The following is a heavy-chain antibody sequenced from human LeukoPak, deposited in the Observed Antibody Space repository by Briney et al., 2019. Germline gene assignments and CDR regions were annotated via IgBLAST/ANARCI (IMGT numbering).Heavy chain of an antibody. CDR1: GASIGIYY. D-gene: IGHD3-22*01. J-gene: IGHJ4*02. CDR2: IHTSGGT. V-gene: IGHV4-4*07. CDR3: ARSYYYDSSVYFDY. Sequence: SETLSLTWTVAGASIGIYYGSWVRQPARKWLEWIGRIHTSGGTNYNTSLKSRVAMSVDTSKNQFSLKLSSVTAADTAVYYCARSYYYDSSVYFDYWGQGIVVTVSS.